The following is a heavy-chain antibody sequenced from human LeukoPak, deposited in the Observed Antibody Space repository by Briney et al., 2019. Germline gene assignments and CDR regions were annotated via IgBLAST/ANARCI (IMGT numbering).Heavy chain of an antibody. CDR1: GFTVSSNE. Sequence: GGSLRLSCAGSGFTVSSNEMSWVRQAPGKGLEWVSSISGGSTYYADSRKGRFTISRDNSKNTLHLQMNSLRAEDTAVYYCKKKLEYPNAFDIWGQGTMVTVSS. CDR2: ISGGST. CDR3: KKKLEYPNAFDI. D-gene: IGHD2/OR15-2a*01. J-gene: IGHJ3*02. V-gene: IGHV3-38-3*01.